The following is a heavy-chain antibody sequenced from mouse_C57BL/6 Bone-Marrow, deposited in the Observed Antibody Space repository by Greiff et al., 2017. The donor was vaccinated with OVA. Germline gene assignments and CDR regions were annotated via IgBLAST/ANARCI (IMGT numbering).Heavy chain of an antibody. Sequence: QVHVQQPGAELVRPGTSVKLSCKASGYTFTSYWMHWVKQRPGQGLEWIGVIDPSDSYTNYNQKFKGKATLTVDTSSSTAYMQLSSLTSEDSAVYDCARNDGYFYAMDYWGQGTSVTVTS. CDR3: ARNDGYFYAMDY. CDR1: GYTFTSYW. J-gene: IGHJ4*01. CDR2: IDPSDSYT. D-gene: IGHD2-3*01. V-gene: IGHV1-59*01.